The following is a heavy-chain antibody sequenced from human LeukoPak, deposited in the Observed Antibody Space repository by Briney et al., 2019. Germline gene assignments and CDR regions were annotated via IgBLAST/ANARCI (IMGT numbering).Heavy chain of an antibody. J-gene: IGHJ4*02. D-gene: IGHD4-11*01. CDR1: GFTVSTKY. CDR2: IYTSGST. Sequence: PGGSLRLSCAASGFTVSTKYMNWIRPAPGKGLEWVSVIYTSGSTNYADSVKGRFTISRDNSMNTLYLQMNSLRAEDTAVYYCVRDPYSSNSRPYYFDYWGQGTLVTVSS. V-gene: IGHV3-53*01. CDR3: VRDPYSSNSRPYYFDY.